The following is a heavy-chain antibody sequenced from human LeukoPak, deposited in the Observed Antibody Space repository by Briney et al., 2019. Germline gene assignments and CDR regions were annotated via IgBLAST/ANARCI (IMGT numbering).Heavy chain of an antibody. V-gene: IGHV4-30-4*08. CDR1: GGSISSGDYY. D-gene: IGHD3-10*01. CDR3: ARDQSGGYYGSGSYYPYYYYMDV. CDR2: IYYSGST. Sequence: KPSETLSLTCTVSGGSISSGDYYWSWIRQPPGKGLEWIGYIYYSGSTYYNPSLKSRVTISVDTSKNQFSLKLSSVTAADTAVYYCARDQSGGYYGSGSYYPYYYYMDVWGKGTTVTVSS. J-gene: IGHJ6*03.